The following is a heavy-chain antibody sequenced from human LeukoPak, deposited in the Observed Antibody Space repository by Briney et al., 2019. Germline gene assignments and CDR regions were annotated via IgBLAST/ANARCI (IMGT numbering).Heavy chain of an antibody. D-gene: IGHD4-17*01. V-gene: IGHV3-15*01. CDR3: ARDSYGDSYFDY. CDR1: GFTFSNAW. Sequence: GGSLRLSCAASGFTFSNAWMSWVRQAPGKGLEWVGRIKSKTDGGTTDYAAPVKGRFTISRDDSKNTLYLQMNSLRAEDTAVYYCARDSYGDSYFDYWGQGTLVTVSS. CDR2: IKSKTDGGTT. J-gene: IGHJ4*02.